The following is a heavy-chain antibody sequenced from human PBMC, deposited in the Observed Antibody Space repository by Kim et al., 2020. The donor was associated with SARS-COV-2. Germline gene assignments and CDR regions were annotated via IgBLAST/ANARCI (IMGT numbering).Heavy chain of an antibody. CDR1: GGSIRTYY. V-gene: IGHV4-59*01. D-gene: IGHD3-10*01. CDR2: IYHNGST. CDR3: APGRRGGAS. Sequence: SETLSLTCTVSGGSIRTYYWSWVRQPPGKGLEWIGFIYHNGSTNYNPSLKSRVTISMDTSKNQFSLKLSSVTAADTAVYYCAPGRRGGASWGQGTPVTVS. J-gene: IGHJ4*02.